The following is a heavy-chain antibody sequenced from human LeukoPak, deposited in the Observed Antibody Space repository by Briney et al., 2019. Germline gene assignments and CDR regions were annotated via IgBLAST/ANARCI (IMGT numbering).Heavy chain of an antibody. Sequence: ASVKVSCKASGYTFTSYGISWVRQAPGQGLEWMGWINPNSGGTNYAQKFQGRVTMTRDTSISTAYMELSRLRSDGTAVYYCARVSGYSNIDYWGQGTLVTVSS. CDR2: INPNSGGT. J-gene: IGHJ4*02. D-gene: IGHD6-13*01. CDR3: ARVSGYSNIDY. CDR1: GYTFTSYG. V-gene: IGHV1-2*02.